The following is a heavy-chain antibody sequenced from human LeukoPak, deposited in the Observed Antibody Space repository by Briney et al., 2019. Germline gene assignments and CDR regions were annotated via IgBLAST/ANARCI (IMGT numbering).Heavy chain of an antibody. V-gene: IGHV1-2*02. D-gene: IGHD6-13*01. CDR1: GYTFTGYY. CDR3: ARGRGSSWYDYYYYYYMDV. J-gene: IGHJ6*03. CDR2: INPNSGDT. Sequence: ASVKVSCKASGYTFTGYYMHWVRQAPGQGLEWMGWINPNSGDTNYAQKFQGRVTMTRNTSISTAYMELSSLRSEDTAVYYCARGRGSSWYDYYYYYYMDVWGKGTTVTISS.